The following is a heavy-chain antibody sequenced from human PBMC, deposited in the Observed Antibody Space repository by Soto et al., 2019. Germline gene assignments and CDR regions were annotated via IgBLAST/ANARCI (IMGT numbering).Heavy chain of an antibody. J-gene: IGHJ4*02. V-gene: IGHV4-31*03. CDR3: ARVQTIFGIITVFDF. D-gene: IGHD3-3*01. CDR2: VYYSGSA. Sequence: QVQLQESGPGLVKPSQTLSLTCTVSGGSINSAGYYWSWLRQLPGQGLEWIGNVYYSGSANYNPCLKSRVTISIDTSKNNFSLSLSSMTAAHTAVYYCARVQTIFGIITVFDFWGQGTLVTVSS. CDR1: GGSINSAGYY.